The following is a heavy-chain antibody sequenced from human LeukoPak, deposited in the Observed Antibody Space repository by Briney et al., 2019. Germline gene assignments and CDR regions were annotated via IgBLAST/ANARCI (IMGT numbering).Heavy chain of an antibody. V-gene: IGHV4-59*01. CDR1: GGSISSYY. CDR3: ARVSGYYMSYYYYYYMDV. Sequence: SETLSLTCTVSGGSISSYYWSWIRQPPGKGLEWIGYSYYSGSTNYNPSLKSRVTISVDTSKNQFSLKLSSVTAADTAVYYCARVSGYYMSYYYYYYMDVWGKGTTVTVSS. J-gene: IGHJ6*03. CDR2: SYYSGST. D-gene: IGHD3-3*01.